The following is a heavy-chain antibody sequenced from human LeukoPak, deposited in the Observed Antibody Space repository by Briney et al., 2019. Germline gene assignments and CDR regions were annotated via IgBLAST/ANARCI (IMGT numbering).Heavy chain of an antibody. D-gene: IGHD3-22*01. CDR2: IYYSGST. CDR3: GGSGGYYYLDSFAFDI. CDR1: GGSISSGGYY. V-gene: IGHV4-31*03. J-gene: IGHJ3*02. Sequence: SETLSLTCTVSGGSISSGGYYWSWIRQHPGKGLEWIGYIYYSGSTYYNPSLKSRVTISVDTSKNQFSLKLSSVTAADTAVYYCGGSGGYYYLDSFAFDIWGQGTMVTVSS.